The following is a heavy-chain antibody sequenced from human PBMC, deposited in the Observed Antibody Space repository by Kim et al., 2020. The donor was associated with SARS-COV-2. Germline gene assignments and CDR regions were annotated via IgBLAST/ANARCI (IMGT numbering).Heavy chain of an antibody. V-gene: IGHV4-34*01. J-gene: IGHJ5*01. Sequence: SETLSLTCAVYGGSFSGYYWSWIRQPPGKGLEWIGEINHSGSTNYNPSLKSRVTISVDTSKNQFSLKLSSVTAADTAVYYCARGSLLGYCSGGSCYPNW. CDR1: GGSFSGYY. CDR2: INHSGST. CDR3: ARGSLLGYCSGGSCYPNW. D-gene: IGHD2-15*01.